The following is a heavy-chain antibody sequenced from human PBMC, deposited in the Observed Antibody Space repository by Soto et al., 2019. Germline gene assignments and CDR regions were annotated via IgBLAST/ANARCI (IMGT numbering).Heavy chain of an antibody. CDR3: SRGPVAGRSYYYMYM. D-gene: IGHD6-19*01. CDR2: IGAAGDT. V-gene: IGHV3-13*01. Sequence: EVLLVESGGGLVQPGGSLRLSCAASGFPFSTYDMHWVRQSPGKGLEWISAIGAAGDTYYSDSMKGRFTISRDNAKSSLYLQMNSLSAGDSAVYYCSRGPVAGRSYYYMYMWGKGTTVIVSS. CDR1: GFPFSTYD. J-gene: IGHJ6*03.